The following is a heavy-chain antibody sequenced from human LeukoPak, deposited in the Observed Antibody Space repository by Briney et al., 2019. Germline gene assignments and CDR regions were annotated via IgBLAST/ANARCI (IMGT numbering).Heavy chain of an antibody. Sequence: GGSLRLSCAASGFTFSSYDMNWVRQAPGKGLEWVSYISRSSSIIYYADSVKGRFTISRDNAKNSLYLQMNSLRGEDTAVYYCARDRYDSSHYYHYWGQGTLVTVSA. CDR1: GFTFSSYD. V-gene: IGHV3-48*01. CDR3: ARDRYDSSHYYHY. J-gene: IGHJ4*02. D-gene: IGHD3-22*01. CDR2: ISRSSSII.